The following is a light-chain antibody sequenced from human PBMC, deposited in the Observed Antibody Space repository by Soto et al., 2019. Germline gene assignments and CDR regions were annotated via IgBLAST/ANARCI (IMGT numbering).Light chain of an antibody. V-gene: IGKV3-11*01. CDR3: QQRSIWPLT. CDR2: DAS. CDR1: QTVGTF. Sequence: ETVLTQSPGTLSLSPGERATLSCRASQTVGTFLAWYQQKPGQAPRLLIYDASSRAAGVPARFSGRGSGTDFTLTINSLEPEDFAVYHCQQRSIWPLTFGGGTRVE. J-gene: IGKJ4*01.